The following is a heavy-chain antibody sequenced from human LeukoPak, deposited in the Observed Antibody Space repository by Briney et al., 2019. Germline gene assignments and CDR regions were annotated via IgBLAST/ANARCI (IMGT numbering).Heavy chain of an antibody. V-gene: IGHV3-23*01. D-gene: IGHD6-6*01. CDR3: ARDEYIAGVSNY. CDR1: GFTFSSYA. J-gene: IGHJ4*02. CDR2: ISGSGGST. Sequence: GGSLRLSCAASGFTFSSYAMSWVRQAPGKGLEWVSAISGSGGSTYYADSVKGRFTISRDNSKNTLYLQMNSLRAEDTAVYYRARDEYIAGVSNYWGQGTLVTVSS.